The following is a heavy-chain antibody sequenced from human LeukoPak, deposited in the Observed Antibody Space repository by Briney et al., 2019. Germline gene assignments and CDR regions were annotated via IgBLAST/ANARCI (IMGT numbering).Heavy chain of an antibody. V-gene: IGHV4-61*02. CDR3: ARRGLGYGSGRRPMYNWFDP. Sequence: SETLSLTCTVSGDSISSGDYYWSCIRQPAGKGLEWIGRITSSGSTNYNPSLKSRVTISVDTSKSQFSLKLSSVTAADTAVYYCARRGLGYGSGRRPMYNWFDPWGQGTLVTVSS. CDR1: GDSISSGDYY. CDR2: ITSSGST. D-gene: IGHD3-10*01. J-gene: IGHJ5*02.